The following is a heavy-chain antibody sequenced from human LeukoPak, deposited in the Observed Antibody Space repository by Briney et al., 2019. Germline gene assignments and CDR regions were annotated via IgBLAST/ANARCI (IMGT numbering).Heavy chain of an antibody. J-gene: IGHJ6*02. D-gene: IGHD3-16*02. CDR1: GFTFSDHY. CDR3: ARVRYSSSYYHYGMDV. CDR2: MDTSGST. Sequence: GSLRLSCAASGFTFSDHYMDWVRQAPGKGLEWVGRMDTSGSTNYNPSLKSRVTMSVDTSKSQFSLKLSSVTAADTAVYYCARVRYSSSYYHYGMDVWGQGTTVTVSS. V-gene: IGHV4-4*07.